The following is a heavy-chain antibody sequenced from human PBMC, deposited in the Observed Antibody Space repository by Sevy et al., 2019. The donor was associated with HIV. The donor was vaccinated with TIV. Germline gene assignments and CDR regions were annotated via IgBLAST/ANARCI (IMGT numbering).Heavy chain of an antibody. V-gene: IGHV3-23*01. CDR2: ISGSGGST. CDR1: GFTFSSYA. Sequence: GGSLRLSCAASGFTFSSYAMSWVRQAPGKGLEWVSAISGSGGSTYYADSVKGQFTISRDNSKNTLYLQMNSLRAEDTAVYYCAKVPLAMVRGIYFDYWGQGTLVTVSS. D-gene: IGHD3-10*01. CDR3: AKVPLAMVRGIYFDY. J-gene: IGHJ4*02.